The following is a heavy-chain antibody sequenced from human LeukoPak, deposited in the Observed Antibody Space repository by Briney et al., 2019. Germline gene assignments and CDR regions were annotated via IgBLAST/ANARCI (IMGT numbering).Heavy chain of an antibody. D-gene: IGHD3-3*01. CDR1: GFTFSSYS. J-gene: IGHJ6*02. Sequence: GGSLRLSCAASGFTFSSYSMNWVRQVPGKGLEWVSSISSSSSYIYYADSVKGRFTISRDNAKNSLYLQMNSLRAEDTAVYYCARDGPHYDFWSGYVGGSYYYYYYGMDVWAKGPRSPSP. CDR3: ARDGPHYDFWSGYVGGSYYYYYYGMDV. V-gene: IGHV3-21*01. CDR2: ISSSSSYI.